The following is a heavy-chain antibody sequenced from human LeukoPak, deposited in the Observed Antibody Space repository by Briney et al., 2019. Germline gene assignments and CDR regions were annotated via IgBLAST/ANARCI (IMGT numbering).Heavy chain of an antibody. CDR2: INHSGST. CDR3: AGTYYDYVWGSYRRTRGLFDY. CDR1: GVSLSGYY. Sequence: KPSETLSLTCAVYGVSLSGYYWSWIRQPPGKGPEWIGEINHSGSTNYNPTLKSRVTISVDTSKNQFSLKLSSVTAADTAVYYCAGTYYDYVWGSYRRTRGLFDYWGQGTLVTVSS. D-gene: IGHD3-16*02. J-gene: IGHJ4*02. V-gene: IGHV4-34*01.